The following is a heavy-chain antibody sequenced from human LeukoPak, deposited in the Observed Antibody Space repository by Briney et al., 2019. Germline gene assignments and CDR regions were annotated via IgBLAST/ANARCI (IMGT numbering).Heavy chain of an antibody. V-gene: IGHV4-59*02. CDR3: ARGDYYDSSGYYYVGGCDY. J-gene: IGHJ4*02. Sequence: SSETLSLTCTVSGASVSSFYWDWIRQPPGKGLEWIGSMNYSGTTNYDPSFKSRVTISLDTSKNEFSLRLKSLTAADTAVYYCARGDYYDSSGYYYVGGCDYWGQGTLVTVSS. CDR1: GASVSSFY. CDR2: MNYSGTT. D-gene: IGHD3-22*01.